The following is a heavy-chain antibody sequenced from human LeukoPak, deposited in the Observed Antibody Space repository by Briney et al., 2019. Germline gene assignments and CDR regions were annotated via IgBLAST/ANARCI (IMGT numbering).Heavy chain of an antibody. D-gene: IGHD4-17*01. J-gene: IGHJ4*02. Sequence: ASVKVSCKASGYTFTGYYMQEVRQAPGQRIEWMGWINPNSGGTNYAQKFQGRVTMTRDTSISTAYMELSRLRSDDTAVYYCARVTSTVTTSRTGMWDYWGQGSLVTVSS. CDR2: INPNSGGT. CDR3: ARVTSTVTTSRTGMWDY. V-gene: IGHV1-2*02. CDR1: GYTFTGYY.